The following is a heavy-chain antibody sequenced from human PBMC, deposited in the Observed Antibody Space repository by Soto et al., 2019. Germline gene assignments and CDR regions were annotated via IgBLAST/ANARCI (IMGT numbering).Heavy chain of an antibody. CDR3: ASDCSSTSCHGAFDI. CDR2: FDPEDGET. J-gene: IGHJ3*02. CDR1: GYTLTELS. V-gene: IGHV1-24*01. D-gene: IGHD2-2*01. Sequence: ASVKVSCKVSGYTLTELSMHWVRQAPGKRLEWMGGFDPEDGETIYAQKFQGRVTMTEDTSTDTAYMELSSLRSEDTAVYYCASDCSSTSCHGAFDIWGQGTMVTVSS.